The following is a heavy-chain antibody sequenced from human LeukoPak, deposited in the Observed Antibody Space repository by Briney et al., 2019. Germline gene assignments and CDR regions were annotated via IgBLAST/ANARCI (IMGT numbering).Heavy chain of an antibody. Sequence: SETLSLTCTVYGGSISSSYWGWIRQPPGKGLEWIGYIYYSGSTNYNPSLKSRVTISVDTSKNQFSLMLNSVTAADTAVYYCASSFGVDPYYYYFSYLDVWGKGTTVTVSS. CDR3: ASSFGVDPYYYYFSYLDV. CDR1: GGSISSSY. CDR2: IYYSGST. V-gene: IGHV4-59*01. D-gene: IGHD3-3*01. J-gene: IGHJ6*03.